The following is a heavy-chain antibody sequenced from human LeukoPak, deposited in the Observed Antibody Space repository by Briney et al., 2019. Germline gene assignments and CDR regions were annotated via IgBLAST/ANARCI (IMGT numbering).Heavy chain of an antibody. CDR3: AKDLYYYDTSGYQGIDY. V-gene: IGHV3-11*04. CDR2: ISSSGSTI. D-gene: IGHD3-22*01. Sequence: GGSLRLSCAASGFTFSDYYMSWIRQAPGKGLEWVSYISSSGSTIYYADSVKGRFTISRDNAKNSLYLQMDSLRADDTAIYYCAKDLYYYDTSGYQGIDYWGQGTLVTVSS. CDR1: GFTFSDYY. J-gene: IGHJ4*02.